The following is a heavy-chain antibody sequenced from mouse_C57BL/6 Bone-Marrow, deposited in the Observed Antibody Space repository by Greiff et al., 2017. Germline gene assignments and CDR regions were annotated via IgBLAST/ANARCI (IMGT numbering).Heavy chain of an antibody. CDR2: INPSNGGT. D-gene: IGHD1-1*01. J-gene: IGHJ3*01. CDR3: AREGVPTYYYGSSYMAY. Sequence: QVQLQQPGTELVKPGASVKLSCKASGYTFTSYWMHWVKQRPGQGLEWIGNINPSNGGTNYNEKFKSKATLTVDKSSSSAYMQLSSLTSETSAVYYCAREGVPTYYYGSSYMAYWGQGTLVTVSA. V-gene: IGHV1-53*01. CDR1: GYTFTSYW.